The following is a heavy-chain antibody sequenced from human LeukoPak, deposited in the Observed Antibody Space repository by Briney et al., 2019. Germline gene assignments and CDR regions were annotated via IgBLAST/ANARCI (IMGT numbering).Heavy chain of an antibody. CDR3: ARLQYSTKWCFDY. J-gene: IGHJ4*02. V-gene: IGHV5-51*01. CDR2: IYPGDSDT. CDR1: GYSFSNFW. D-gene: IGHD2-15*01. Sequence: LGESLKISCKGSGYSFSNFWVAWVRQMPGKGLEWMGIIYPGDSDTKYSPSFQGHVTISADKSISTAYLQWSSLKASDTAMYYCARLQYSTKWCFDYWGQGTLVTVSS.